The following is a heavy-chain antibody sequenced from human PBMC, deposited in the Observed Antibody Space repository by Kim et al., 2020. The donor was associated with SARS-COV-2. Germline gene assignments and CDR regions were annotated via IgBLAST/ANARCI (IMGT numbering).Heavy chain of an antibody. CDR3: ARGVEYYDILTAFGFDY. D-gene: IGHD3-9*01. Sequence: LKSRVTISVDTSKNQFSLKLSSVTAADTAVYYCARGVEYYDILTAFGFDYWGQGTLVTVSS. J-gene: IGHJ4*02. V-gene: IGHV4-39*07.